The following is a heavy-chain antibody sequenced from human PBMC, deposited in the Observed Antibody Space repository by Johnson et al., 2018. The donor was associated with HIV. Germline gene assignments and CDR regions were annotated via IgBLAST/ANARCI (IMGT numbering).Heavy chain of an antibody. V-gene: IGHV3-20*04. CDR2: IKWSGGST. CDR3: VRDRGTVVIWSDAFDM. D-gene: IGHD3-22*01. CDR1: GFTFDDYT. J-gene: IGHJ3*02. Sequence: VQLVESGGVVVQPGGSLRLSCAASGFTFDDYTMHWVRQVPGKRLEWVSGIKWSGGSTGYADSVKARFMISRDNSKNTLYLQMNSLRAEDTAVYFCVRDRGTVVIWSDAFDMWGQGTMVTVSS.